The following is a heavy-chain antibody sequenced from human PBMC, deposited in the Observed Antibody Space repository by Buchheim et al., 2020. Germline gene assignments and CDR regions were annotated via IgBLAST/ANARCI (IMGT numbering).Heavy chain of an antibody. CDR3: AKDWRSRLPAYGMDV. CDR2: ISYDGSNK. J-gene: IGHJ6*02. D-gene: IGHD2-15*01. CDR1: GFTFSSYG. Sequence: VQLVESGGGVVQPGRSLRLSCAASGFTFSSYGMHWVRQAPGKGLEWVAVISYDGSNKYYADSVKGRFTISRDNSKNTLYSQMNSLRAEDTAVYYCAKDWRSRLPAYGMDVWGQGTT. V-gene: IGHV3-30*18.